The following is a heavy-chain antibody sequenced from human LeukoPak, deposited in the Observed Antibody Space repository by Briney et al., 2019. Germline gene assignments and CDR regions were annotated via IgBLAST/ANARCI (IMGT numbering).Heavy chain of an antibody. J-gene: IGHJ3*02. CDR3: ASPRIGAFDI. Sequence: SETLSLTCTVSGGSISSSRYYWGWIRQPPGKGLEWIGSIYYSGSTHYNTSLKSRVTTSVDTSKNQFSLKLSSVTAADTAVYYCASPRIGAFDIWGQGTMVTVSS. CDR2: IYYSGST. CDR1: GGSISSSRYY. V-gene: IGHV4-39*01. D-gene: IGHD2-15*01.